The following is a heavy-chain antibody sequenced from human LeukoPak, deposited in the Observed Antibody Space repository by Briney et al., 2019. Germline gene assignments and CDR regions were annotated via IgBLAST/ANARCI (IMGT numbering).Heavy chain of an antibody. V-gene: IGHV1-2*02. CDR2: IYPNSGAT. J-gene: IGHJ4*02. CDR3: GTLLSNGPFDY. CDR1: GYTFTDYY. Sequence: ASVKVSCKASGYTFTDYYMHWVRQAPGQGPEWMGWIYPNSGATKYAQKFQGRVTMTRDTSISTAYMELSRLRSDDTAVYYCGTLLSNGPFDYWGQGSLVTVSS.